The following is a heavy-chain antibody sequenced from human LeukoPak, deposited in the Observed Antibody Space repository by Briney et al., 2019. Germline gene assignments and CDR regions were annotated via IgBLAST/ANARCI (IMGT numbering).Heavy chain of an antibody. V-gene: IGHV3-11*01. CDR1: GFTFSDYY. D-gene: IGHD3-9*01. CDR3: ARDSKVRYFDWLLSWFDP. CDR2: ISSSGSTI. Sequence: GGSLRLSCAASGFTFSDYYMSWIRQAPGKGLEWVSYISSSGSTIYYADSVKGRFTISRDNAKNSLYLQMNSLRAEDTAVYYCARDSKVRYFDWLLSWFDPWGQGTLVTVSS. J-gene: IGHJ5*02.